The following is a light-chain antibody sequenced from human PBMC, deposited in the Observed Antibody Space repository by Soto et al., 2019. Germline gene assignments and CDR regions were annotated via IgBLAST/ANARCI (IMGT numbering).Light chain of an antibody. Sequence: EIVMTQSPATLSVSPGERATLFCRASQSVSSNLAWYQQKPGQAPRLLIYGASTRATGIPARFSGSGSGTAVILLTISRLPEEYAVYYYHQQYNYCPYTFGQGTKLEIK. CDR3: QQYNYCPYT. CDR1: QSVSSN. J-gene: IGKJ2*01. V-gene: IGKV3-15*01. CDR2: GAS.